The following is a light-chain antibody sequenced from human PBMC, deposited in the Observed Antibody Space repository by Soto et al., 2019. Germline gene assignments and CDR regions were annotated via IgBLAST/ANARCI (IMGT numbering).Light chain of an antibody. CDR1: QSISSW. Sequence: DIQMTQSPSTLSASVGDRVTITCRDSQSISSWLAWYQQKPGKAPKLLIYKASSLESGVPSRFSGSGSGTEFTLTISSLQPDDFATYYCQQYNNYLWTFGQGTKVEIK. J-gene: IGKJ1*01. CDR3: QQYNNYLWT. V-gene: IGKV1-5*03. CDR2: KAS.